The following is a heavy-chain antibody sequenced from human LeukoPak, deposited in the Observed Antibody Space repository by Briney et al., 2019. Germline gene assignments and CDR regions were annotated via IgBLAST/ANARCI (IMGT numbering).Heavy chain of an antibody. D-gene: IGHD5-18*01. J-gene: IGHJ4*02. CDR3: ARRSVDTATGPRYDY. CDR2: IFYSGTT. CDR1: GASISSSSFY. Sequence: KPSETLSLTCTVSGASISSSSFYWGWIRQPPGKGLEWIGSIFYSGTTYYNPSLKSRVTISVDTSKNQFSLKLSPVTAADTAVYYCARRSVDTATGPRYDYWGQGTLVTVSS. V-gene: IGHV4-39*07.